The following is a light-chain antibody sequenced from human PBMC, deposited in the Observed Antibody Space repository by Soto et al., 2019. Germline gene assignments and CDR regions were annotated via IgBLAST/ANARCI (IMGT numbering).Light chain of an antibody. CDR1: SSDVGGYNY. V-gene: IGLV2-14*01. CDR2: DVS. Sequence: QSALTQPASVSGSPGQSITISCTGTSSDVGGYNYVSWYQQHPGKAPKLMIYDVSNRPSGVSNRFSGSKSGNTASPTISGLQAEDEADYYCSSYTSSSPSFGTGTKVTVL. CDR3: SSYTSSSPS. J-gene: IGLJ1*01.